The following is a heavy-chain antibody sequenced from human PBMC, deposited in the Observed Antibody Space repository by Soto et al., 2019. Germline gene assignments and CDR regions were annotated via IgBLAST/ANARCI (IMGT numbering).Heavy chain of an antibody. V-gene: IGHV3-7*05. J-gene: IGHJ6*02. D-gene: IGHD6-13*01. CDR1: GFTFRTYW. Sequence: EVQLVESGGGLVQPGGSLRLSCAASGFTFRTYWLSWVRQVPGKGLEWVANINQDGSEKNYVDSVKGRFTISRDNAKNSLYLQMSSLRAEDTALYYCARDGGTSWYSYDYNGMDVWGQGTKVNGSS. CDR3: ARDGGTSWYSYDYNGMDV. CDR2: INQDGSEK.